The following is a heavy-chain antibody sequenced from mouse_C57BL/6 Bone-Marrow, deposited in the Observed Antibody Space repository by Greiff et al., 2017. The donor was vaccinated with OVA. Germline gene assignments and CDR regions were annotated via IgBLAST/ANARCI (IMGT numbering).Heavy chain of an antibody. Sequence: EVQVVESGGDLVKPGGSLKLSCAASGFTFSSYGMSWVRQTPDKRLEWVATISSGGSYTYYADTVKGRFTISRDNARNTLYLQMSSLKSEDTAMYYCTRGGGGVYDGRDYFDYWGQGTTLTVSS. CDR2: ISSGGSYT. J-gene: IGHJ2*01. CDR1: GFTFSSYG. D-gene: IGHD2-3*01. V-gene: IGHV5-6*01. CDR3: TRGGGGVYDGRDYFDY.